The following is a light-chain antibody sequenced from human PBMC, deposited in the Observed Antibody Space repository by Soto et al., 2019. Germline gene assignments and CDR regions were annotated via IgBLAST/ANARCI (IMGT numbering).Light chain of an antibody. CDR3: QSYDSSLSGHVV. CDR2: GNN. CDR1: SSNIGAGYD. V-gene: IGLV1-40*01. Sequence: QSVLTQPPSVSGAPGQRVTISCTGSSSNIGAGYDVHWYQQLPGTAPKLLIYGNNNRPSGVPDRFSGSKSGTSASLAITGLQAEDETDYYCQSYDSSLSGHVVFGGGTQLTVL. J-gene: IGLJ2*01.